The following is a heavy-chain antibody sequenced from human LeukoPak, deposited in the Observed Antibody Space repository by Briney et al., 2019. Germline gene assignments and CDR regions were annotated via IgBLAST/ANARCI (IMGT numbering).Heavy chain of an antibody. CDR1: GGSFSGYY. V-gene: IGHV4-34*01. CDR3: ARAIRASRYYYYGMDV. Sequence: SETLSLTCAVYGGSFSGYYWGWIRQPPGKGLEWIGEINHSGSTNYNPSLKSRVTISVDTSKNQFSLKLSSVTAADTAVYYCARAIRASRYYYYGMDVWGQGTTVTVSS. D-gene: IGHD5-24*01. CDR2: INHSGST. J-gene: IGHJ6*02.